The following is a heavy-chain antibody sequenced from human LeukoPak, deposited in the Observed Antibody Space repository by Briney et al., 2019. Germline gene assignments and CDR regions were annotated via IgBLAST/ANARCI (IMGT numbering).Heavy chain of an antibody. CDR3: ARSVEGYCSGGSCYYYSYYMDV. D-gene: IGHD2-15*01. CDR1: GGSISSYY. Sequence: TASETLSLTCTVSGGSISSYYWSWIRQPPGKGLEWIGYIYYSGSTNYNPSLKSRVTISVDTSKNQFSLKLSSVTAADTAVYYCARSVEGYCSGGSCYYYSYYMDVWGKGTTVTLSS. V-gene: IGHV4-59*12. CDR2: IYYSGST. J-gene: IGHJ6*03.